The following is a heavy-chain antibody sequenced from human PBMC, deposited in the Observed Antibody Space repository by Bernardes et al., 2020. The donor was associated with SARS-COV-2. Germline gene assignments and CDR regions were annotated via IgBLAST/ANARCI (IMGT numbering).Heavy chain of an antibody. V-gene: IGHV1-69*06. CDR1: GDVFSTNA. CDR2: IIPFFGST. J-gene: IGHJ5*02. D-gene: IGHD2-2*01. Sequence: SVKVSCKASGDVFSTNAIAWLRQAPGQGLEWMGTIIPFFGSTDYAQEFQGRLTITADKSTSTAYMELDSLTPDDTAIYYCARVRSATLFWFDPWGQGTLLTVSS. CDR3: ARVRSATLFWFDP.